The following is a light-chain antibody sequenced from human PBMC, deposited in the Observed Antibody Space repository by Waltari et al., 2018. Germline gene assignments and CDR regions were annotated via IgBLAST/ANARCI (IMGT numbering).Light chain of an antibody. V-gene: IGLV2-23*01. J-gene: IGLJ3*02. CDR2: EGS. CDR3: CSYAGSSIWV. Sequence: QSALTHPASVSGSPGQSITISCPGTSRDVGSSNLVSWYQQHPGKAPKLMIYEGSKRPSGVSNRFSGSKSGNTASLTISGLQAEDEADYYCCSYAGSSIWVFGGGTKLTVL. CDR1: SRDVGSSNL.